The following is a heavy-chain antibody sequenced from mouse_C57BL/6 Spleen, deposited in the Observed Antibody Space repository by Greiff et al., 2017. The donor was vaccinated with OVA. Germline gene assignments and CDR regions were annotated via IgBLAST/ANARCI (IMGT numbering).Heavy chain of an antibody. Sequence: VQLQQSGAELVRPGASVKLSCTASGFNINDDYMHWVKQRPEQGLEWIGWIDPENGDTEYASKFQGKATITADTSSNTAYLQLSSLTSEDTAVYYCTTLPYFGYWGQGTTLTVSS. CDR2: IDPENGDT. V-gene: IGHV14-4*01. D-gene: IGHD6-1*01. CDR1: GFNINDDY. J-gene: IGHJ2*01. CDR3: TTLPYFGY.